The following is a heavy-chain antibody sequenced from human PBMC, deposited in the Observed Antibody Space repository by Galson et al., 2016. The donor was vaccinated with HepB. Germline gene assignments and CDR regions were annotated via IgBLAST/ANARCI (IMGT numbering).Heavy chain of an antibody. Sequence: SLRLSCAASGFAFSSYAMSWVRQAPGKGLEWVSAISDSGRTTYYTDSVKGRFTISRDNSRNTLHLQMNRRTAEDTAIYCWANPRGGYSGPRYYDYYTGMDVWGQGTTVTVSS. CDR3: ANPRGGYSGPRYYDYYTGMDV. V-gene: IGHV3-23*01. J-gene: IGHJ6*02. D-gene: IGHD5-12*01. CDR2: ISDSGRTT. CDR1: GFAFSSYA.